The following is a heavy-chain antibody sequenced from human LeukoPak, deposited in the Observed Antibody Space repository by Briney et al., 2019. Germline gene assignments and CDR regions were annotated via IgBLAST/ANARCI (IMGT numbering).Heavy chain of an antibody. V-gene: IGHV1-69*13. J-gene: IGHJ4*02. CDR1: GYTFTSYG. CDR2: IIPIFGTA. CDR3: ARDRDWAGYSYGFYY. D-gene: IGHD5-18*01. Sequence: SVKVSCKASGYTFTSYGISWVRQAPGQGLEWMGGIIPIFGTANYAQKFQGRVTITADESTSTAYMELSSLRSEDTAVYYCARDRDWAGYSYGFYYWGQGTLVTVSS.